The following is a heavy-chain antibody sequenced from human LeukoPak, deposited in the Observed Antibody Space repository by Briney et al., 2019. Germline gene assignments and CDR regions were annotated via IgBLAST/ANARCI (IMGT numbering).Heavy chain of an antibody. CDR1: GGSISSGGYY. CDR3: ARIYGSGYTYYFDY. Sequence: SQTLSLTCTVSGGSISSGGYYWSWIRQPPGKGLEWIGYIYHSGSTYYNPSLKSRVTISVDTSKNQFSLKLSSVTAADTAVYYCARIYGSGYTYYFDYWGQGTLVTVSS. CDR2: IYHSGST. J-gene: IGHJ4*02. D-gene: IGHD3-22*01. V-gene: IGHV4-30-2*02.